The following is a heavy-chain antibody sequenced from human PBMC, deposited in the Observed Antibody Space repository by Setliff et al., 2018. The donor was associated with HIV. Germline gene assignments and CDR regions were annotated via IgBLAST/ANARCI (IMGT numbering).Heavy chain of an antibody. V-gene: IGHV7-4-1*02. J-gene: IGHJ6*03. CDR3: ARDSSEYYDILTGEYHNMDV. D-gene: IGHD3-9*01. CDR1: GYTFTVYG. CDR2: INTNNGNP. Sequence: ASVKVSCKASGYTFTVYGINWVRQAPGQGLEWMGWINTNNGNPMYAQGFTGRFVFSSDTSVRTAYLEISGLKVEDSAVYYCARDSSEYYDILTGEYHNMDVWGKGTSVTVSS.